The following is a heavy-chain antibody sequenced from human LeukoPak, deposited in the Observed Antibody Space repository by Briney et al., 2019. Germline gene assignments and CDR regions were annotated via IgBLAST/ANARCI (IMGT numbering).Heavy chain of an antibody. V-gene: IGHV3-7*01. D-gene: IGHD6-13*01. CDR1: GFIFTNYW. J-gene: IGHJ4*02. Sequence: PGGSLRLSCAASGFIFTNYWMSWVRQAPGKGLEWVANIKEDGSEKYYVDSVKGRFTISRDNADNSLYLHMNSLRADDTGVYYCARVEDRSSSFDYWGRGTLVTVSS. CDR3: ARVEDRSSSFDY. CDR2: IKEDGSEK.